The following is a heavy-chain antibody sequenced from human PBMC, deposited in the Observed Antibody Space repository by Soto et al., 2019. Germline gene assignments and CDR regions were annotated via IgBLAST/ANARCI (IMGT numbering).Heavy chain of an antibody. Sequence: GESLSLSCAASGFTFSSYWMHWVRQAPGKGLVWVSRINTDGSSTSYADSVKGRFTISRDNAKNTLYLQMNSLRAEDTAVYYCASLWPPFVYWGQGTLVTVSS. CDR1: GFTFSSYW. D-gene: IGHD3-10*01. J-gene: IGHJ4*02. CDR3: ASLWPPFVY. CDR2: INTDGSST. V-gene: IGHV3-74*01.